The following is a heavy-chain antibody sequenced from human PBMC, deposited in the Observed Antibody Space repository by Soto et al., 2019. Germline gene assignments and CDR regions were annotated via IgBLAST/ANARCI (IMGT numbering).Heavy chain of an antibody. V-gene: IGHV4-34*01. D-gene: IGHD2-8*01. CDR3: ARLARYCTNGVCYTFYFDY. J-gene: IGHJ4*02. CDR2: IDHSGRT. CDR1: GGSFNTYY. Sequence: SETLSLTCAVYGGSFNTYYWSWVRQPPGKGLEWIGEIDHSGRTNYNPSLKSRVTISVDTSKNQFSLKLSSVTAADTAVYYCARLARYCTNGVCYTFYFDYWGQGTLVTVSS.